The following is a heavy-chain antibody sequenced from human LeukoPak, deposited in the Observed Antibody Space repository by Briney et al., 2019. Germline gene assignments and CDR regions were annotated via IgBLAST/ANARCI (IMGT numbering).Heavy chain of an antibody. D-gene: IGHD3-3*01. J-gene: IGHJ3*02. Sequence: GGSLRLSCAASGFTFSSYWMYWVRQAPGKGLVWVSRINSDARNTNYADSVQGRFTISRDNAKNTLYLQMNSLRVEDTAVYYCASGIGVGDSFDIWGQGAMVTVSS. CDR2: INSDARNT. V-gene: IGHV3-74*01. CDR3: ASGIGVGDSFDI. CDR1: GFTFSSYW.